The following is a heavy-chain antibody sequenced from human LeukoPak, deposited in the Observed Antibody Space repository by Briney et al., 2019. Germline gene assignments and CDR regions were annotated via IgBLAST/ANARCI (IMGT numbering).Heavy chain of an antibody. CDR3: ARGGGYSSSLYYFDY. CDR1: GFTFSSYA. J-gene: IGHJ4*02. V-gene: IGHV3-30-3*01. CDR2: ISYDGSNK. D-gene: IGHD6-13*01. Sequence: GGSLRLSCAASGFTFSSYAMHWVRQAPGKGLEWVAVISYDGSNKYYADSVKGRFTISRDNSKNTLYLQMNSLRAEDTAVYYCARGGGYSSSLYYFDYWGQGTLVTVSS.